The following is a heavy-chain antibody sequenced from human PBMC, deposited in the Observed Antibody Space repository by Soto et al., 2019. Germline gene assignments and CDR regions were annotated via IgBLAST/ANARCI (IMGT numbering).Heavy chain of an antibody. Sequence: GGSLRLSCAASGFTFSSYVMHWVRQAPGKGLEWVAVISYDGSNKYYADSVKGRFTISRDNSKNTLYLQMNSLRAEDTAVYYCARDSLVLWFGPYGMDVWGQGTTVTVSS. V-gene: IGHV3-30-3*01. J-gene: IGHJ6*02. CDR2: ISYDGSNK. D-gene: IGHD3-10*01. CDR1: GFTFSSYV. CDR3: ARDSLVLWFGPYGMDV.